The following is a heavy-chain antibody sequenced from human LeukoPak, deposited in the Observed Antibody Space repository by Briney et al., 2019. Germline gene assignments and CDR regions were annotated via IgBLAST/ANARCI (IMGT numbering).Heavy chain of an antibody. Sequence: SSKTLSLTCTVSGYSISSSYYWGWIRQPPGKGLEWIGSIYHSGNTYYNPSLKSRVTISVDTSKNQFSLKLSSVTAADTAVYYCARAAYGDSDFDYWGQGTLVTVSS. D-gene: IGHD4-17*01. CDR3: ARAAYGDSDFDY. V-gene: IGHV4-38-2*02. CDR2: IYHSGNT. CDR1: GYSISSSYY. J-gene: IGHJ4*02.